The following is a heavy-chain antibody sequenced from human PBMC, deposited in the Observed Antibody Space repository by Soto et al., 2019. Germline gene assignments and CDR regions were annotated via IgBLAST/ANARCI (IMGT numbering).Heavy chain of an antibody. V-gene: IGHV1-69*01. CDR1: GGTFSSYA. CDR3: ASPIYDSSGYSRDLFAFDI. D-gene: IGHD3-22*01. CDR2: IIPIFGTA. Sequence: QVQLVQSGAEVKKPGSSVKVSCKASGGTFSSYAISWVRQAPGQGLEWMGGIIPIFGTANYAQKVQGRVTITADESTSTAYMELSSLRSEYTAVYYCASPIYDSSGYSRDLFAFDIWGQGTMVTVSS. J-gene: IGHJ3*02.